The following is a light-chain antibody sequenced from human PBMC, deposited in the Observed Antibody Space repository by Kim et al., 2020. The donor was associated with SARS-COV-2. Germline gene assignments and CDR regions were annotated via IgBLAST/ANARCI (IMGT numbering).Light chain of an antibody. J-gene: IGLJ2*01. CDR1: SGHSSYA. CDR2: LNSDGSH. CDR3: QTWGTGIQVV. Sequence: QPVLTQSPSASASLGASVKLACTLSSGHSSYAIACHQQQPEKGPRYLMKLNSDGSHSKGDGIPDRFSGSSSGAERYLTISSLQSEDEADYYCQTWGTGIQVVVGGGTQLTVL. V-gene: IGLV4-69*01.